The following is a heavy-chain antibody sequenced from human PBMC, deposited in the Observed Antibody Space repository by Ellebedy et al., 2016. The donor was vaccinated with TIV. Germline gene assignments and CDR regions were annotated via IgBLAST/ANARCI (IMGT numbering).Heavy chain of an antibody. CDR1: GYTFTSYD. V-gene: IGHV1-8*01. CDR3: ARAWRDGYNFPLGDY. J-gene: IGHJ4*02. D-gene: IGHD5-24*01. Sequence: AASVKVSCKASGYTFTSYDINWVRQATGQGLEWMGWMNPNSGNTGYAQKFQGRVTMTRNTSISTAYMELRSLRSDDTAVYYCARAWRDGYNFPLGDYWGQGTLVTVSS. CDR2: MNPNSGNT.